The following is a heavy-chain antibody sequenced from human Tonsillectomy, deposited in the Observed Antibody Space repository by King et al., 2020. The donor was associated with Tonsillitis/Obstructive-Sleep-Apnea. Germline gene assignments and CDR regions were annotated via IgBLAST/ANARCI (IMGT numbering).Heavy chain of an antibody. Sequence: QLVQSGAEVKKPGASVKVSCKASGYTFTSYYMHWVRQAPGQGLEWMGIINPSGGSTSYAQQFQGRVTMTRDTSTSTVYMELSSLRSEATAVYYCARDSIVATDEFDYWGQGTLVTVSS. CDR1: GYTFTSYY. V-gene: IGHV1-46*01. CDR3: ARDSIVATDEFDY. CDR2: INPSGGST. J-gene: IGHJ4*02. D-gene: IGHD5-12*01.